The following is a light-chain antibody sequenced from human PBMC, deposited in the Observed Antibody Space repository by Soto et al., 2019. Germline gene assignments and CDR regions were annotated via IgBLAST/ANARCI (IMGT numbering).Light chain of an antibody. CDR3: QKYNSAPSIT. Sequence: DIQMTQSPSSLSASVGDRVTITCRASQCINNYLAWYQHKPGKGPKLLIYTASTLQSGVPSRFSGSGSVTYFTLTISSLQPEDVATYYCQKYNSAPSITFGQGTRLEIK. V-gene: IGKV1-27*01. CDR1: QCINNY. CDR2: TAS. J-gene: IGKJ5*01.